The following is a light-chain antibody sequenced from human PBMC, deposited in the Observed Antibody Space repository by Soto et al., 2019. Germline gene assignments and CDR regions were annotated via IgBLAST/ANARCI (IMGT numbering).Light chain of an antibody. Sequence: DIQMTQSPSSLSASVGDRVTITCQESQDISNYLNWYQQKPGKAPKLLIYDASNLETGVPSRFSGSGSGTDFTFTISSLQPEDIATYYCQQYDNLPPIFGPGTKVDIK. CDR2: DAS. CDR3: QQYDNLPPI. V-gene: IGKV1-33*01. CDR1: QDISNY. J-gene: IGKJ3*01.